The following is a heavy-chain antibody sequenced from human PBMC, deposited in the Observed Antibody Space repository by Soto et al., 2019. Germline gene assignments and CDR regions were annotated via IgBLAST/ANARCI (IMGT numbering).Heavy chain of an antibody. J-gene: IGHJ5*02. CDR1: GYTFTSYG. CDR3: ARDFNHGDYGANNWFDP. D-gene: IGHD4-17*01. V-gene: IGHV1-18*01. CDR2: ISAYNGNT. Sequence: ASVKVSCKASGYTFTSYGISWVRQAPGQGLEWMGWISAYNGNTNYAQKLQGRVTMTTDTSTSTAYMELRSLRSDDTAVYYCARDFNHGDYGANNWFDPWGQGTLVTVSS.